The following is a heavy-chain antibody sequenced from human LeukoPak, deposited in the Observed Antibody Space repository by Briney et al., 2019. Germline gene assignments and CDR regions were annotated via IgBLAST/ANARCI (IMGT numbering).Heavy chain of an antibody. Sequence: GGSLRLSCAASGFTFSTYDMYWVRQAPGKGLEWVAVIWYDGTNKYYADSVKGRFTISRDNSKNTLYLQMNSLRADDTAVYYCAGGLAVAGTGDAFDIWAKGQWSSSLQ. J-gene: IGHJ3*02. CDR2: IWYDGTNK. D-gene: IGHD6-19*01. CDR3: AGGLAVAGTGDAFDI. CDR1: GFTFSTYD. V-gene: IGHV3-33*01.